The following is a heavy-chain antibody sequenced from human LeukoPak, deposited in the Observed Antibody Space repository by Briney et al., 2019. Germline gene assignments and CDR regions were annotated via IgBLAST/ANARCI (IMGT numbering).Heavy chain of an antibody. CDR3: ARPMVRGVSGMDV. CDR1: GFTFSSYW. V-gene: IGHV3-74*01. Sequence: PGGSLRLSCAASGFTFSSYWMHWVRQAPGKGLVWVSRINSDGSSTIYADAVKGRFTISRDNAKNTLYLQMNSLRAEDTAVYYCARPMVRGVSGMDVWGQGTTVTVSS. CDR2: INSDGSST. D-gene: IGHD3-10*01. J-gene: IGHJ6*02.